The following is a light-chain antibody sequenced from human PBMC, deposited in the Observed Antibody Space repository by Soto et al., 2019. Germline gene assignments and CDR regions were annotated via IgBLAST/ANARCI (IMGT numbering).Light chain of an antibody. V-gene: IGKV3-20*01. J-gene: IGKJ4*01. Sequence: EIVLTQSPGTLSLSPGERATLSCRASQSVSSSYLAWYQQKPGQAPRLLIYGASSRATGIPDRFSGSGSGTDSTLTIRRMETEDFAVYYCQQYGSSPLTFGGGTKVDIK. CDR1: QSVSSSY. CDR2: GAS. CDR3: QQYGSSPLT.